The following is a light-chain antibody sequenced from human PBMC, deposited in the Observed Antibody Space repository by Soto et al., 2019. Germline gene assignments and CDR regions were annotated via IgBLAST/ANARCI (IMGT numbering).Light chain of an antibody. CDR2: SAS. J-gene: IGKJ4*02. V-gene: IGKV3-15*01. Sequence: EIVMTQSPGFLSVSPGERVTLSCRASHSINRNLAWYQQKPGQGPRLLIYSASTRAAGIPPRFSGRGSGTEFTLTISSPQSEDFAVYYCQQYDNWPLLFGGGTKVGSK. CDR3: QQYDNWPLL. CDR1: HSINRN.